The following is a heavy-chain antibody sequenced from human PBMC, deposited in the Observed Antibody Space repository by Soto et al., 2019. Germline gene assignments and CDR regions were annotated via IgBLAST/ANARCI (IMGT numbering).Heavy chain of an antibody. CDR1: GFTFSSYG. D-gene: IGHD3-9*01. Sequence: PGGSLRLSCAASGFTFSSYGMHWVRQAPGKGLEWVAVISYDGSNKYYADYVKGRFTISRDNSKNTLYLQMNSLRAEDTAVYYFAKDSATIFSPVYYYYGMDVWGQGTTVTVSS. CDR3: AKDSATIFSPVYYYYGMDV. V-gene: IGHV3-30*18. CDR2: ISYDGSNK. J-gene: IGHJ6*02.